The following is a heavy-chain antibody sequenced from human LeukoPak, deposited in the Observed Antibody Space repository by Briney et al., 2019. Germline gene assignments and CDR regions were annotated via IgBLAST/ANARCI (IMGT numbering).Heavy chain of an antibody. D-gene: IGHD6-13*01. CDR1: GGSIGSGNW. J-gene: IGHJ4*02. V-gene: IGHV4-4*02. Sequence: SETLSLTCVVSGGSIGSGNWWSWVRQPPGKGLEWIGEIYHSGSTNYNSSLKGRVTISVDKSKNQFSLKLSSVTAADTAVYYCARGIAAAGPYFDYWGQGTLVTVSS. CDR3: ARGIAAAGPYFDY. CDR2: IYHSGST.